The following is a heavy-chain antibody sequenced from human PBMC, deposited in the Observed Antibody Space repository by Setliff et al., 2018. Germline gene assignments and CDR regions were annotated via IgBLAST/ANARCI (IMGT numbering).Heavy chain of an antibody. V-gene: IGHV4-38-2*02. D-gene: IGHD2-2*01. CDR3: ARTGSARWYVPDY. J-gene: IGHJ4*02. CDR1: GYSISSGYI. Sequence: SETLSLTCTVSGYSISSGYIWGWIRQPPGKGLEWVGNIGHTGSINYNPSLKSRLTISRDTSKNQVSLKLNSVTATDTAVYYCARTGSARWYVPDYWGQGTLVTVSS. CDR2: IGHTGSI.